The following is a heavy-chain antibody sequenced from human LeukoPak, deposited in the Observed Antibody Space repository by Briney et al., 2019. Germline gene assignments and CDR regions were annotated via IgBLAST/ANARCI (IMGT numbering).Heavy chain of an antibody. CDR1: GASVGSAGYY. J-gene: IGHJ6*03. CDR3: AGLYYYMDV. CDR2: VYYIANT. V-gene: IGHV4-61*08. Sequence: SETLSLTCTVSGASVGSAGYYWSWIRQPPGGGLEWIGYVYYIANTNYNPSLKSRVTMSVDTYKNQFSLKLNSVTAADTAVYYCAGLYYYMDVWGKGTTVTVSS. D-gene: IGHD3-22*01.